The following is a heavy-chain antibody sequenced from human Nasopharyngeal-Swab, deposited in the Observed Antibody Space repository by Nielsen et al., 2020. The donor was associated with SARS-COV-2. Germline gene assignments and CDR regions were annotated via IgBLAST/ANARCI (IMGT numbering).Heavy chain of an antibody. V-gene: IGHV3-30-3*01. Sequence: GGSLRLSCAASGFTFSSYAMHWVRQAPGKGLEWVAVISYDGSNKYYADSVKGRFNISRDNSKNTLYLQMNSLRAEDTAVYYCAREIKTMVRGVIGGGAFDIWGQGTMVTVSS. CDR2: ISYDGSNK. D-gene: IGHD3-10*01. J-gene: IGHJ3*02. CDR1: GFTFSSYA. CDR3: AREIKTMVRGVIGGGAFDI.